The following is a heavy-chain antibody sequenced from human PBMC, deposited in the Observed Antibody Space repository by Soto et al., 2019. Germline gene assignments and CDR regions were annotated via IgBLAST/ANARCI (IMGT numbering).Heavy chain of an antibody. CDR3: ARAGPKYYFDY. CDR2: IIPILGIA. CDR1: GGTFSSYT. V-gene: IGHV1-69*02. Sequence: QVQLVQSGAEVKKPGSSVKVSCKASGGTFSSYTISWVRKAPGQGLEWMGRIIPILGIANYAQKFQGRVTITADKSTSTAYMELSSLRSEDTAVYYCARAGPKYYFDYWGQGTLVTVSS. J-gene: IGHJ4*02.